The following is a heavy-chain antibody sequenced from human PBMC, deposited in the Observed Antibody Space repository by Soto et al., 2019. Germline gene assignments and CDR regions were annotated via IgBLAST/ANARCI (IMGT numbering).Heavy chain of an antibody. CDR3: ARVAEYYYGSGSYYPDY. CDR2: IYHSGST. Sequence: PSETLSLTCTVSGGSISSYYWSWIRQPPGKGLEWIGYIYHSGSTNYNPSLKSRVTISVDTSKNQFSLKLSSVTAADTAVYYCARVAEYYYGSGSYYPDYWGQGTLVTVSS. J-gene: IGHJ4*02. V-gene: IGHV4-59*01. D-gene: IGHD3-10*01. CDR1: GGSISSYY.